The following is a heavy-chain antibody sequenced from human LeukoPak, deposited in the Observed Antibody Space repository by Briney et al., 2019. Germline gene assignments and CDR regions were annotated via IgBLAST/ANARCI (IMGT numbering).Heavy chain of an antibody. CDR1: GGSISSYY. V-gene: IGHV4-59*08. Sequence: SETLSLTCTVSGGSISSYYWSWIRQPPGKGLEWIGYIYYSGSTNYNPSLKSRVTISVDTSKNQFSLKLSSVTAADTAVYYCARLRAAASHDAFDIWGQGTMATVSS. CDR3: ARLRAAASHDAFDI. J-gene: IGHJ3*02. D-gene: IGHD6-13*01. CDR2: IYYSGST.